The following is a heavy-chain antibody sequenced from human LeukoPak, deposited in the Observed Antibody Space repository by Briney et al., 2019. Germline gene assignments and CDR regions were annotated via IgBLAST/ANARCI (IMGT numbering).Heavy chain of an antibody. J-gene: IGHJ5*01. V-gene: IGHV3-23*01. CDR2: ISGSGGST. CDR3: ARDLGTYGDYPNWFDS. CDR1: GGSISSGGYS. Sequence: LSLTCAVSGGSISSGGYSWSWVRQAPGKGLEWVSAISGSGGSTYYADSVKGRFTISRDNSKNTLYLQMNSLKVEDTAVYYCARDLGTYGDYPNWFDSWGQGTLVTVSS. D-gene: IGHD4-17*01.